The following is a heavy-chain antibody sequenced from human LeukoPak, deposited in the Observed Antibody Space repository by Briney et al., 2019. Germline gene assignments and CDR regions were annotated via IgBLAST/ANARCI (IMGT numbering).Heavy chain of an antibody. Sequence: GGPLRLFCAPSGFPFSNSAMRWVRQAPGKALEGVSSLVGSGITTYYADSVKCRFTISRDNSKNTLYLQMNSLRAEDTAVYYCAKGIYSSGWSYFDYWGHGTLVTASS. CDR1: GFPFSNSA. CDR2: LVGSGITT. CDR3: AKGIYSSGWSYFDY. J-gene: IGHJ4*01. V-gene: IGHV3-23*01. D-gene: IGHD6-19*01.